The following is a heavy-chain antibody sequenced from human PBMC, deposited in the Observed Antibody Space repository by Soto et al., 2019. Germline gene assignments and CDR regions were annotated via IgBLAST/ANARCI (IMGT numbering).Heavy chain of an antibody. CDR2: IKEDGRDK. V-gene: IGHV3-7*01. J-gene: IGHJ4*02. Sequence: EVQLVASGGGLAQPGGSLILSCTASGFSFSAFWMAWVRQAPGKGLEWVASIKEDGRDKKYVDSVRGRFTISRESATSTLFLQMSSLRAEDSAMYFFARLVGWQDSSLCRPLDYWGQGIVVTVSS. CDR3: ARLVGWQDSSLCRPLDY. D-gene: IGHD6-6*01. CDR1: GFSFSAFW.